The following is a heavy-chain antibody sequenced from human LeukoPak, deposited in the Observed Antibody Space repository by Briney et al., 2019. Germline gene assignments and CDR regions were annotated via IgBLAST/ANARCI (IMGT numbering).Heavy chain of an antibody. Sequence: PSETLSLTCTVSGDSISSGTYYWGWIRQPPGKGLEWIGSIYYSGSTYYNPSLKSRVTISVDTSKNQFSLKLSSVTAADTAVYYCARDSGGIDYWGQGTLVTVSS. D-gene: IGHD6-25*01. CDR3: ARDSGGIDY. CDR2: IYYSGST. J-gene: IGHJ4*02. V-gene: IGHV4-39*07. CDR1: GDSISSGTYY.